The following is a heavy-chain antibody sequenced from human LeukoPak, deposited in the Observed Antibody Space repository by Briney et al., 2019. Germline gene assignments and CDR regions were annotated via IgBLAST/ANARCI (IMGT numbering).Heavy chain of an antibody. J-gene: IGHJ6*02. V-gene: IGHV3-30*18. CDR1: GFTFSSYG. CDR3: AKEEWFGELYYYYGMDV. Sequence: GGSLRLSCAASGFTFSSYGMHWVRQAPGKGLEWVAVISYDVSNKYYADSVKGRFTISRDNSKNTLYLQMNSLRAEDTAVYYCAKEEWFGELYYYYGMDVWGQGTTVTVSS. CDR2: ISYDVSNK. D-gene: IGHD3-10*01.